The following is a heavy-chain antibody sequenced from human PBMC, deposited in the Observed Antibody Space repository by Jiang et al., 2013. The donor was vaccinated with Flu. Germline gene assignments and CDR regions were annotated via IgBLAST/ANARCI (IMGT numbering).Heavy chain of an antibody. D-gene: IGHD6-13*01. CDR1: GFTFSSYA. CDR2: TSIDGFNH. V-gene: IGHV3-30-3*01. Sequence: VQLVESGGGVVQPGGSLRLTCEASGFTFSSYAMHWVRRAPGKGLEWVAVTSIDGFNHYYAESVKGRFTISRANARNTLYLQMSGLRPEDTAVYYCARDRCSRCFQYNYGMDVWGQGTTLTVSS. J-gene: IGHJ6*02. CDR3: ARDRCSRCFQYNYGMDV.